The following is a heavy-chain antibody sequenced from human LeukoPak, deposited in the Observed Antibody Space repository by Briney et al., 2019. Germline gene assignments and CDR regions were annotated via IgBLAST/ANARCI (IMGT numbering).Heavy chain of an antibody. Sequence: GESLKISCRGSEYSFTSYWIGWVRQMPGRGLEWMGSIYPGDSDTRYSPSFQGQVTISADKSISTAYLQWSSLKASDTAMYYCARFSVGWFDPWGQGTLVTVSS. CDR3: ARFSVGWFDP. CDR1: EYSFTSYW. CDR2: IYPGDSDT. J-gene: IGHJ5*02. V-gene: IGHV5-51*01. D-gene: IGHD3-3*01.